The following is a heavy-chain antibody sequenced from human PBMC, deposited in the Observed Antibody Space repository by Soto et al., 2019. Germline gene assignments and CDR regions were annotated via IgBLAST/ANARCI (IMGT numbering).Heavy chain of an antibody. D-gene: IGHD6-13*01. V-gene: IGHV1-2*04. CDR1: GCTFTGYY. Sequence: ASVKVSCKASGCTFTGYYMHWVRQAPGQGLEWMGWINPNSGGTNYAQKFQGWVTMTRDTSISTAYMELSRLRSDDTAVYYCARDFVAAGYYYYGMDVWGQGTTVTVSS. CDR2: INPNSGGT. CDR3: ARDFVAAGYYYYGMDV. J-gene: IGHJ6*02.